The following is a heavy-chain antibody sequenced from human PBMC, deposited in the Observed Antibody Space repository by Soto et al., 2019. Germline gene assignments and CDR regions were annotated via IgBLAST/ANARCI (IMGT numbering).Heavy chain of an antibody. CDR3: AREGYYSGSGSYSPPRYYGMDV. CDR2: ISVYNYNT. Sequence: ASVKVSCKASGYTFTSYGLSWVRQAPGQGLKWMRLISVYNYNTNYAQKFQGRVTMTTDTSTRIAYLELRSLRSDDTAVYYCAREGYYSGSGSYSPPRYYGMDVWGQGTTVTVSS. V-gene: IGHV1-18*01. CDR1: GYTFTSYG. D-gene: IGHD3-10*01. J-gene: IGHJ6*02.